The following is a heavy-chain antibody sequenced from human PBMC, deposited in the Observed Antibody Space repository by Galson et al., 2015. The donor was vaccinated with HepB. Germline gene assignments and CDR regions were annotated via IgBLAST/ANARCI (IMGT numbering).Heavy chain of an antibody. Sequence: SLRLSCAASKFAFRAYAMHWVRLAPQKGLEWVAVISNDGRNSSYANSVRGRFAVSRDNFKNTLFLQMNSLRTEDTAVYYCARGSFNLPRGDWGRGTLVTVSS. CDR3: ARGSFNLPRGD. J-gene: IGHJ1*01. CDR1: KFAFRAYA. V-gene: IGHV3-30*09. D-gene: IGHD3-10*01. CDR2: ISNDGRNS.